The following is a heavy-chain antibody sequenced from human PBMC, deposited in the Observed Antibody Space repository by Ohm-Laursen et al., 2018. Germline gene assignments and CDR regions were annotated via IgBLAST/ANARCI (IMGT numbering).Heavy chain of an antibody. V-gene: IGHV3-48*03. CDR3: ARIFHEEYYGMDV. CDR1: GFTFCSYE. Sequence: SLRLSCAASGFTFCSYEMNWVRQAPGKGLEWVSYISSSDPTIYYADSVQGRFTISRDNAKNSLYLQMNSLRVEDTAVYYCARIFHEEYYGMDVWGQGTSVTVSS. J-gene: IGHJ6*02. CDR2: ISSSDPTI. D-gene: IGHD3-3*01.